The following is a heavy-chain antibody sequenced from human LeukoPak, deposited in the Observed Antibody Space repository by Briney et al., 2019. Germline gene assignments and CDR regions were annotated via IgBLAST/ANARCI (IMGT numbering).Heavy chain of an antibody. V-gene: IGHV4-38-2*02. Sequence: SETLSLTCAVSGYSITSGFSWGWIRQSPGKGLEWIGTISHSGTTDYKSTLESRLTISMDTSKNLFSLRLTSVTAADTAVYYCAREGAVPGIDPWGQGTLVTVSS. CDR3: AREGAVPGIDP. J-gene: IGHJ5*02. CDR2: ISHSGTT. CDR1: GYSITSGFS. D-gene: IGHD3-16*01.